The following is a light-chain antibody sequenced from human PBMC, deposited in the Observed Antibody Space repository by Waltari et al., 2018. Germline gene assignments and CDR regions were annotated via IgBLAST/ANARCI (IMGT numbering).Light chain of an antibody. CDR2: GSS. Sequence: EIVLTQSPCTLSLSPGDRATLSCRASQRVSGDFLAWFQQKPGQAPRLLISGSSSRATGIPDRFSGSGSGTDFTLTISRLEPEDFAVYYCQQYGYSRSTFGGGTKVEIK. CDR1: QRVSGDF. CDR3: QQYGYSRST. J-gene: IGKJ4*01. V-gene: IGKV3-20*01.